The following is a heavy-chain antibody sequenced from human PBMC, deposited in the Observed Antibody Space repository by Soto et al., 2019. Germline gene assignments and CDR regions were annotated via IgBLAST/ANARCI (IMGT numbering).Heavy chain of an antibody. CDR3: ARAPPGPSPRWDV. D-gene: IGHD3-10*01. V-gene: IGHV4-30-2*01. Sequence: QVVLQESGPGLVKPSQTLSLTCAVSGGSMSRGGQSWSWIRQPPGKGLVWLGFIYYTGSTYYNPSLTSRVTLSVDSSKNQFSLNLTSVTAADTAMYFCARAPPGPSPRWDVWGQGTTVNVSS. J-gene: IGHJ6*02. CDR1: GGSMSRGGQS. CDR2: IYYTGST.